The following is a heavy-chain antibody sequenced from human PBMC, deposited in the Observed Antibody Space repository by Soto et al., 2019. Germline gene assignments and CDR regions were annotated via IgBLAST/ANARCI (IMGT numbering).Heavy chain of an antibody. CDR1: GGSISRGGSY. CDR3: ASGMGCSSGCGVLLAFYL. CDR2: IYYSGST. V-gene: IGHV4-31*03. Sequence: QVPLQESGPGLVKPSHTLSLTCTVSGGSISRGGSYWSWISQHPGKGLEWIGYIYYSGSTYYNPSLKSRVTIAVDTCKNQCSLKQSSVTAADTAVYYCASGMGCSSGCGVLLAFYLWGQGTMVNVSS. J-gene: IGHJ3*01. D-gene: IGHD3-22*01.